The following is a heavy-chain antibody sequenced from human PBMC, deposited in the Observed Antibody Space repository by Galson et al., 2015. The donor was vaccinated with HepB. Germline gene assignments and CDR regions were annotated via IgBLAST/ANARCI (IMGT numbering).Heavy chain of an antibody. D-gene: IGHD1-7*01. J-gene: IGHJ6*02. Sequence: SVKVSCKASGYTFTSYDINWVRQATGQGLEWMGWMNPNSGNTGYAQKFQGRVTMTRNTSISTAYMELSSLRSEDTAVYYCARGRRYSWNYVGARNHYGMDVWGQGTTVTVSS. CDR3: ARGRRYSWNYVGARNHYGMDV. V-gene: IGHV1-8*01. CDR2: MNPNSGNT. CDR1: GYTFTSYD.